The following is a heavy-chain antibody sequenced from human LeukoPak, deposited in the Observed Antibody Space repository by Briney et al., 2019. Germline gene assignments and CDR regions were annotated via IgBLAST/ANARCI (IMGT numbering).Heavy chain of an antibody. CDR3: ARTETTMTYYFDY. CDR2: IYSGGST. V-gene: IGHV3-53*01. J-gene: IGHJ4*02. Sequence: GRSQTLSCAASGFTVSSNYISWVRQAPGKGLEWVSIIYSGGSTYYADSVKGRFTISGDNSKNTLYLQLNSLKAEDPAVYSFARTETTMTYYFDYWGQGTLVTVSS. CDR1: GFTVSSNY. D-gene: IGHD4-17*01.